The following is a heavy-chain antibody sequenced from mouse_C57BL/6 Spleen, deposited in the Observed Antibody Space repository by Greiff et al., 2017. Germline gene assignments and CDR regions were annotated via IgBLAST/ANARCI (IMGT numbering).Heavy chain of an antibody. CDR1: GFTFSNYW. Sequence: EVQLVESGGGLVQPGGSMKLSCVASGFTFSNYWMNWVRQSPEKGLEWVAQIRLISDNYATHYAESVKGRFTISRDDSKSSVYLQMNNLRAEDTGIYYCTGVARGYYFDYWGQGTTLTVSS. J-gene: IGHJ2*01. CDR2: IRLISDNYAT. D-gene: IGHD1-1*02. V-gene: IGHV6-3*01. CDR3: TGVARGYYFDY.